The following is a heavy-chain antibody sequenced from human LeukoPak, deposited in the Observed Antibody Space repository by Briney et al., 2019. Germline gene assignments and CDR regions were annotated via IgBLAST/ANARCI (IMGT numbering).Heavy chain of an antibody. V-gene: IGHV4-39*01. J-gene: IGHJ4*02. CDR2: IYYSGST. D-gene: IGHD2-2*01. CDR1: GGSISSYY. Sequence: SETLSLTCTVSGGSISSYYWSWIRQPPGKGLEWIGSIYYSGSTYYNPSLKSRVTISVDTSKNQFSLKLSSVTAADTAVYYCARRAYCSSTSCYVMDYFDYWGQGTLVTVSS. CDR3: ARRAYCSSTSCYVMDYFDY.